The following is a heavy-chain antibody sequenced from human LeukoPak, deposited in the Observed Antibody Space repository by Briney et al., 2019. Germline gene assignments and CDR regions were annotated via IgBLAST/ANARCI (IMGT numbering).Heavy chain of an antibody. J-gene: IGHJ4*02. D-gene: IGHD3-3*01. V-gene: IGHV3-23*01. CDR3: AKSVGDIWNYFDY. CDR2: IRGSGGST. CDR1: GFTFSSYA. Sequence: GGSLALSCAASGFTFSSYAMSWVRQARWKGLEWVPAIRGSGGSTYYAASVKGRFTISRDNSKNMLDLQMSSLRVEDTAVYYCAKSVGDIWNYFDYWGQGTLVTVSS.